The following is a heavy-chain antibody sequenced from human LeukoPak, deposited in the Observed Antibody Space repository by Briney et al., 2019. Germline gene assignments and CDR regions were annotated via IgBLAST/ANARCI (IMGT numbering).Heavy chain of an antibody. V-gene: IGHV1-69*05. CDR1: GGTFSSYA. CDR3: ARGRSLGALQWLVTEYFQH. D-gene: IGHD6-19*01. CDR2: IVPIFGTA. Sequence: SVKVSCKASGGTFSSYAISWVRQAPGQGLEWMGRIVPIFGTANYAQKFQGRVTITTDESTSTAYMELSSLRSEDTAVYYCARGRSLGALQWLVTEYFQHWGQGTLVTVSS. J-gene: IGHJ1*01.